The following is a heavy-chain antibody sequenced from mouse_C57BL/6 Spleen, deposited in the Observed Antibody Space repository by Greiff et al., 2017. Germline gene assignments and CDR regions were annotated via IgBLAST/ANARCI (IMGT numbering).Heavy chain of an antibody. Sequence: EVQVVESGGGLVKPGGSLKLSCAASGFTFSSYAMSWVRQTPEKRLEWVATISDGGSYTYYPDNVKGRFTISRDNAKNNLYLQMSHLKSEDTAMYYCARSTTVVADWYFDVWGTGTTVTVSS. CDR1: GFTFSSYA. V-gene: IGHV5-4*01. CDR3: ARSTTVVADWYFDV. D-gene: IGHD1-1*01. CDR2: ISDGGSYT. J-gene: IGHJ1*03.